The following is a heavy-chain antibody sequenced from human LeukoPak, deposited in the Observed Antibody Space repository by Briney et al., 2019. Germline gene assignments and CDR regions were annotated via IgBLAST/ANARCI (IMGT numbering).Heavy chain of an antibody. V-gene: IGHV4-39*01. J-gene: IGHJ6*02. CDR2: IYYTGST. CDR3: ARHVSTSSCGADCYSGGMDV. CDR1: GGSISRSNYY. Sequence: SETPSLTCTVSGGSISRSNYYWGWIRQPPGKGLEWIGSIYYTGSTYYYPSLKSRVTISVDTSKNQFSLKLSSVTAADTAVYYCARHVSTSSCGADCYSGGMDVWGQGTTVTVSS. D-gene: IGHD2-21*02.